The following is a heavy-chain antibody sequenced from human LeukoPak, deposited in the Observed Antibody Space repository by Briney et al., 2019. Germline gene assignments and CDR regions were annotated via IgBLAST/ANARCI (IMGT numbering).Heavy chain of an antibody. CDR3: ARGLPSYGDYVDYYFYMDV. D-gene: IGHD4-17*01. Sequence: SETLSLTCTVSGDSISGFYWSWIRQPAGKGLQWIGRISISGSTNYNPSLKSRVTMSVDRSTNEFSLTVRSVNAADTALYYCARGLPSYGDYVDYYFYMDVWGKGTTVTVSS. J-gene: IGHJ6*03. CDR1: GDSISGFY. V-gene: IGHV4-4*07. CDR2: ISISGST.